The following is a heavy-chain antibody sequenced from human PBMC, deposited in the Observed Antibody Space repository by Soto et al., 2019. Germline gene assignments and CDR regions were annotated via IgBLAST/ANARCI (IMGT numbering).Heavy chain of an antibody. D-gene: IGHD4-17*01. J-gene: IGHJ2*01. CDR1: GYTFTSYD. Sequence: QVQLVQSGAEVGKPGASVKVSCKASGYTFTSYDINWVRQASGQGLEWMGWMNPNSGNTGSAQRFQGTLTMTWNTSINTAYMELTRLTSEDAAVYYCARDHTVTTYFDVWGRGTLVAVSS. V-gene: IGHV1-8*01. CDR2: MNPNSGNT. CDR3: ARDHTVTTYFDV.